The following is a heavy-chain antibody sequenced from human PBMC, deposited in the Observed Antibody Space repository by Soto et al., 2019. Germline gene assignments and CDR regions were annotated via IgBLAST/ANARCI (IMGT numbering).Heavy chain of an antibody. CDR3: ATGGDSSGYYYPAFDI. V-gene: IGHV1-24*01. D-gene: IGHD3-22*01. CDR1: GYTLTELS. J-gene: IGHJ3*02. CDR2: FDPEDGET. Sequence: GASVKVSCKVSGYTLTELSMHWVRQAPGKGLEWMGGFDPEDGETIYAQKFQGRVTMTEDTSTDTAYMELSSLRSEDTAVYYCATGGDSSGYYYPAFDIWGQGTMVTVSS.